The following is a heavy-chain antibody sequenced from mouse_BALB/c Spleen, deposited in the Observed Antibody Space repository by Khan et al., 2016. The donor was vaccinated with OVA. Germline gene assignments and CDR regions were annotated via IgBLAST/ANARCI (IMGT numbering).Heavy chain of an antibody. CDR1: GYTFTDYV. J-gene: IGHJ3*01. Sequence: QVQLQQSGPELVKPGASVQMSCTASGYTFTDYVMNWVKQRTGQGLEWIGQIYPGSDSTYYNEKFKGKATLTAERSSSTDYMQLSSRTSEDSAVYFCASAGWDVFADWGRGTLVTVSA. CDR3: ASAGWDVFAD. CDR2: IYPGSDST. D-gene: IGHD4-1*01. V-gene: IGHV1-77*01.